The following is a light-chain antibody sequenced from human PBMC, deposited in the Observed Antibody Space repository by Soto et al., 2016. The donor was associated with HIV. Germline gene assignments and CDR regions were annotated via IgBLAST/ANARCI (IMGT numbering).Light chain of an antibody. CDR1: NVGGKS. J-gene: IGLJ3*02. CDR3: QVWDGASDHVV. V-gene: IGLV3-21*03. Sequence: SYVLTQPPSVSVAPGKTARITCGGTNVGGKSVHWYQQKPGQAPVLVVYDDSDRPSGIPERFSGSKSGNTATLSISRVEAGDEADYFCQVWDGASDHVVFGGGTRLAVL. CDR2: DDS.